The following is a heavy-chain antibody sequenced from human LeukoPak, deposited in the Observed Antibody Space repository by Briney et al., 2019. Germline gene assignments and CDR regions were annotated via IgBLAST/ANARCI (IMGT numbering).Heavy chain of an antibody. CDR1: GGSISSYY. Sequence: SETLSLTCTVSGGSISSYYWSRIRQPPGKGLEWIGYIYYSGSTNYNPSLKSRVTISVDTSKNQFSLKLSSVTAADTAVYYCARAPVVGPGVDAFDIWGQGTMVTVSS. CDR3: ARAPVVGPGVDAFDI. V-gene: IGHV4-59*01. CDR2: IYYSGST. D-gene: IGHD2-15*01. J-gene: IGHJ3*02.